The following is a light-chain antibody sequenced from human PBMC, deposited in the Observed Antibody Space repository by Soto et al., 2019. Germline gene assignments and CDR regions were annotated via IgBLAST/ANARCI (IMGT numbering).Light chain of an antibody. V-gene: IGKV3D-15*01. CDR3: QQYDQWWT. CDR2: GAS. J-gene: IGKJ1*01. Sequence: EIVMTQSPATLSVFPGERATVSCRTSQNIYSNLAWYQQKPGQAPRLLIYGASTRATGIPARFSGSGSGTEFTLTINTLQSEDFAVYYCQQYDQWWTFGQGTKVDIK. CDR1: QNIYSN.